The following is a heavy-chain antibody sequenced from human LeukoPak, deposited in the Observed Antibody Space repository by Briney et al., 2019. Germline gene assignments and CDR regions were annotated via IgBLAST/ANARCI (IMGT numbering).Heavy chain of an antibody. CDR3: ARVLRGSYFEDY. D-gene: IGHD1-26*01. Sequence: GGSLRLSCAASGFTFSNYAMGWVRQAPGKGLEWVAVIWYDGSNKDYADSVKGRFTISRDNSKNTLYLQMNSLRAGDTAVYYCARVLRGSYFEDYWGQGTLVTVSS. J-gene: IGHJ4*02. CDR1: GFTFSNYA. V-gene: IGHV3-33*08. CDR2: IWYDGSNK.